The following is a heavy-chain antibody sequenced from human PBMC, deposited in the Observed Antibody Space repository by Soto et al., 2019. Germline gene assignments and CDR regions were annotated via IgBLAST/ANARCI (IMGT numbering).Heavy chain of an antibody. V-gene: IGHV3-23*01. J-gene: IGHJ4*02. D-gene: IGHD6-25*01. CDR3: AKFFVETGSNSGWPWSFHY. Sequence: EVQLLESGGGLVQPGRSLGLSCAASGFTFSNYAMSWVRQAPGQGLDLVSAISGSGGTTYYADSVKGRFTISRDNSKNTLFLQMNSLRAEDAAVYYCAKFFVETGSNSGWPWSFHYWGQGTLVTVSS. CDR2: ISGSGGTT. CDR1: GFTFSNYA.